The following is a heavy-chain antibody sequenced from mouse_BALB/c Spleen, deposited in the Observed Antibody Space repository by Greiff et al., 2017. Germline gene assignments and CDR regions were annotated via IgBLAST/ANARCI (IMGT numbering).Heavy chain of an antibody. CDR2: IRSKSNNYAT. CDR1: GFTFNTYA. J-gene: IGHJ1*01. CDR3: VRHDYLYWYFDV. Sequence: EVMLVESGGGLVQPKGSLKLSCAASGFTFNTYAMNWVRQAPGKGLEWVARIRSKSNNYATYYADSVKDRFTISRDDSQSMLYLQMNNLKTEDTAMYYCVRHDYLYWYFDVWGAGTTVTVSA. V-gene: IGHV10-1*02. D-gene: IGHD2-4*01.